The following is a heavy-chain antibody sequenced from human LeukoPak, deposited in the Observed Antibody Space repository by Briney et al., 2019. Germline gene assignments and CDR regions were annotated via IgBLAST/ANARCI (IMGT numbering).Heavy chain of an antibody. CDR3: AKDNGNYDILTGRDYFDY. Sequence: GGSLRLSCAASGFTFDDYAMHWVRQAPGKGLEWVSGISWNSGSIGYADSVKGRFTISRDNAKNSLYLQMNSLRAEDTALYYCAKDNGNYDILTGRDYFDYWGQGTLVTVSS. J-gene: IGHJ4*02. CDR2: ISWNSGSI. CDR1: GFTFDDYA. V-gene: IGHV3-9*01. D-gene: IGHD3-9*01.